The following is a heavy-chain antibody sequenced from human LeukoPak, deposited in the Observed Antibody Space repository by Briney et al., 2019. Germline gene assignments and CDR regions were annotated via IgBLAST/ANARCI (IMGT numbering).Heavy chain of an antibody. CDR3: ARVGATSYY. V-gene: IGHV3-23*01. D-gene: IGHD1-26*01. Sequence: GGSLRLSCAASGFIFSDHYMDWVRQAPGKGLEWVSAVSGSGGSTYYADSVKGRFTISRDNAKNTLYLQMNSLRAEDTAVYYCARVGATSYYWGQGTLVTVSS. CDR1: GFIFSDHY. CDR2: VSGSGGST. J-gene: IGHJ4*02.